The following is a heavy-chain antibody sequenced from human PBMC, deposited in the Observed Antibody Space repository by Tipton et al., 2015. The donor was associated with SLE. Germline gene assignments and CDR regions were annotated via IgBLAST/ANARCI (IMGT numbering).Heavy chain of an antibody. D-gene: IGHD3-3*01. CDR3: ARDRPSGNDAFDI. CDR2: IYYSGST. J-gene: IGHJ3*02. Sequence: TLSLTCTVSGGSISSYYWSWIRQPPGKGLEWIGYIYYSGSTNYNPSLKSRVTISVDTSKNQFSLKLISVTAADTAVYYCARDRPSGNDAFDIWGQGTMVTVSS. V-gene: IGHV4-59*01. CDR1: GGSISSYY.